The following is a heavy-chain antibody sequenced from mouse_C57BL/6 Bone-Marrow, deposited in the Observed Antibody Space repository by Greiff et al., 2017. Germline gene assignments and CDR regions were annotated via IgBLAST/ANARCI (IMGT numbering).Heavy chain of an antibody. CDR1: GYTFTSYW. CDR2: INPSSGYT. Sequence: VQGVESGAELAKPGASVKLSCKASGYTFTSYWMHWVKQRPGQGLEWIGYINPSSGYTKYNQKFKDKATLTADKSSSTAYMQLSSLTYEDSAVYYCARERWLLPAMDYWGQGTSVTVSS. CDR3: ARERWLLPAMDY. D-gene: IGHD2-3*01. J-gene: IGHJ4*01. V-gene: IGHV1-7*01.